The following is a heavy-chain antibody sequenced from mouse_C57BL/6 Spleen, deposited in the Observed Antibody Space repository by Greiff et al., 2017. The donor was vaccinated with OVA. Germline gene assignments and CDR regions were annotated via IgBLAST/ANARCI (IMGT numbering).Heavy chain of an antibody. CDR3: ARSPHDYGSSPWFAY. D-gene: IGHD1-1*01. CDR1: GYTFTSYW. CDR2: IDPSDSYT. J-gene: IGHJ3*01. V-gene: IGHV1-50*01. Sequence: QVQLQQPGAELVKPGASVKLSCKASGYTFTSYWMQWVKQRPGQGLEWIGEIDPSDSYTNYNQKFKGKATLTVDTSSSTAYMQLSSLTSEDSAVYYCARSPHDYGSSPWFAYWGQGTLVTVSA.